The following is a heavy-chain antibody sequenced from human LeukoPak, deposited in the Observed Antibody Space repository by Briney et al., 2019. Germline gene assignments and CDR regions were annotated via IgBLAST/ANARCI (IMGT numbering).Heavy chain of an antibody. CDR3: ARGFNTAMVYFDY. D-gene: IGHD5-18*01. J-gene: IGHJ4*02. CDR1: GGTFSSYA. V-gene: IGHV1-2*02. Sequence: ASVKVSCKASGGTFSSYAISWVRQAPGQGLEWMGWINPNSGGTNYAQKFQGRVTMTRDTSISTAYMELSRLRSDDTAVYYCARGFNTAMVYFDYWGQGTLVTVSS. CDR2: INPNSGGT.